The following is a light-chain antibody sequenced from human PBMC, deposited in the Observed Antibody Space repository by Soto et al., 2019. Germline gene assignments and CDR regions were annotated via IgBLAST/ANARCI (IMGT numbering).Light chain of an antibody. CDR2: DTS. V-gene: IGLV7-46*01. J-gene: IGLJ1*01. CDR3: LLSYSGARI. CDR1: TGAVSSGHY. Sequence: QAVVTQEPSLTVSPGGTVTLTCGSSTGAVSSGHYPYWFQQKPGQAHRTLISDTSNKYSWTPARFSGSLLGGKAALTLSGAQPEDEAEYYCLLSYSGARIFGTGTKVTVL.